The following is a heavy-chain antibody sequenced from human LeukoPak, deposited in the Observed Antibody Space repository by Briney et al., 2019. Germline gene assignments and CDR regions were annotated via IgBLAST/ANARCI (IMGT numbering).Heavy chain of an antibody. CDR2: ISSSSSTI. J-gene: IGHJ5*02. CDR1: GFTFSSYS. D-gene: IGHD2-2*01. Sequence: GGSLRLSCAASGFTFSSYSMNWVRQAPGKGLEWVSYISSSSSTIYYADSVKGRFTISRDNAKNSLYLQMNSLRAEDTAVYYCARVRHYCSSTSCYWFDPWGQGTLVTVSS. CDR3: ARVRHYCSSTSCYWFDP. V-gene: IGHV3-48*04.